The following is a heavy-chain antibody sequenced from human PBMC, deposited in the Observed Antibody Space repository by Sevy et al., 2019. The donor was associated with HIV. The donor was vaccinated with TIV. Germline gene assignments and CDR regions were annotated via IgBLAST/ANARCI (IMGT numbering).Heavy chain of an antibody. J-gene: IGHJ4*02. Sequence: ETLSLTCTVSGVSISSSSYDWGWIRQPPGKGLEWIASFFFTGSTYYNPSLKSRVTISVDTSNNQFSLKLNSVTAADTALYYCARQGGLVDRAFDYWGQGTLVTASS. V-gene: IGHV4-39*01. CDR1: GVSISSSSYD. CDR3: ARQGGLVDRAFDY. CDR2: FFFTGST. D-gene: IGHD3-10*01.